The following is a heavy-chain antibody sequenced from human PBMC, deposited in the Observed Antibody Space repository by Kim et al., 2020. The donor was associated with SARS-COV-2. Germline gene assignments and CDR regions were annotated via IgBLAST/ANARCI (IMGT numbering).Heavy chain of an antibody. CDR2: ISSSSSTI. Sequence: GGSLRVSCAASGFTFSTYSMNWVRQAPGKGLEWVSYISSSSSTIYYADSVKGRFTISRDNAKNSLYLQMNSLRDEDTAVYYCARDDYVWGSYRYQGANWFDPWGQGTLVTVSS. CDR3: ARDDYVWGSYRYQGANWFDP. J-gene: IGHJ5*02. D-gene: IGHD3-16*02. CDR1: GFTFSTYS. V-gene: IGHV3-48*02.